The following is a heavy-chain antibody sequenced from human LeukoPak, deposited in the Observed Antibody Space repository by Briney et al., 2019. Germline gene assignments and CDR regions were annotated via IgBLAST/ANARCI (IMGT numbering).Heavy chain of an antibody. CDR1: GGTFSSYT. Sequence: SVKVSCKASGGTFSSYTISWVRQAPGQGLEWMGRIIPILGIANYAQKFQGRVTITADKSTSTAYMELSSLRSEDTAVYYCARGLHGDYEGDGEYYMDVWGKGTTVTVSS. D-gene: IGHD4-17*01. J-gene: IGHJ6*03. CDR2: IIPILGIA. CDR3: ARGLHGDYEGDGEYYMDV. V-gene: IGHV1-69*02.